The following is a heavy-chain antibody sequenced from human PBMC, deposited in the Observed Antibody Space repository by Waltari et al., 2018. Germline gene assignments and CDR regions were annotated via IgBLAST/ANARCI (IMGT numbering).Heavy chain of an antibody. D-gene: IGHD2-2*02. J-gene: IGHJ5*02. CDR2: VNPHSGDT. CDR1: GYSFTGHF. CDR3: ARAVLIPAPINWFDP. Sequence: QVQLVQSGAEVKRPGASVTVSCKTSGYSFTGHFLHWLRQAPGQGLEWMGWVNPHSGDTNYAQKFQGRIAMTRDTSITTAYMELSSLRFDDTAVYYCARAVLIPAPINWFDPWGQGTLVTVSS. V-gene: IGHV1-2*02.